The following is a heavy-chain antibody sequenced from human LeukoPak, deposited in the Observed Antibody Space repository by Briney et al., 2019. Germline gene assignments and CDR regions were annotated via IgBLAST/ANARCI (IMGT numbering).Heavy chain of an antibody. CDR2: ISGSGGTT. V-gene: IGHV3-23*01. CDR3: AKDAFCTSTNRYASYFDY. CDR1: GFTFSSYA. J-gene: IGHJ4*02. D-gene: IGHD2-2*01. Sequence: PGGSLRLSCAASGFTFSSYAMSWVRQAPGKGLEWVSAISGSGGTTHYADSVKGRFTISRDRSKNTLYLQMHSLRAEDTAVYYCAKDAFCTSTNRYASYFDYWGQGTLVTVSS.